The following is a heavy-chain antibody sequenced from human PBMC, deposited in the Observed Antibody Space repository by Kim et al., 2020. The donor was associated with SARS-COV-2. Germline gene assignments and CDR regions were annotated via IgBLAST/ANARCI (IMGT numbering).Heavy chain of an antibody. Sequence: SETLSLTCTVSGGSISSYYWSWIRQPAGKGLEWIGRIYTSGSTNYNPSLKSRVTMSVDTSKNQFSLKLSSVTAADTAVYYCASSYAWELWEYFQHWGQGTLVTVSS. CDR2: IYTSGST. V-gene: IGHV4-4*07. D-gene: IGHD1-26*01. CDR3: ASSYAWELWEYFQH. J-gene: IGHJ1*01. CDR1: GGSISSYY.